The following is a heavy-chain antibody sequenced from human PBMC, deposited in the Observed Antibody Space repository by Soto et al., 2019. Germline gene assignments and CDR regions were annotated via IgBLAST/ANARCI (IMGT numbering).Heavy chain of an antibody. CDR3: ARAPPGYSYGAFDY. CDR2: IDSSGIT. D-gene: IGHD5-18*01. Sequence: PSETLSLACTVSGGSISSDYLSWSRQPLGKGLEWIGHIDSSGITNYNPSLTSRVTMSVDTSKNQFSLKLSSVTAADTAVYYCARAPPGYSYGAFDYWGQGTLVTVSS. J-gene: IGHJ4*02. V-gene: IGHV4-59*12. CDR1: GGSISSDY.